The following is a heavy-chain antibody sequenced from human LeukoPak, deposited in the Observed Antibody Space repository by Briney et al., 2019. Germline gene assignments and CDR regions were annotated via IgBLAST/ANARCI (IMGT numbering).Heavy chain of an antibody. CDR1: GFAFGSYE. J-gene: IGHJ4*02. D-gene: IGHD4-17*01. CDR3: ARPYSTVTLLY. CDR2: ISSSGSTI. V-gene: IGHV3-48*03. Sequence: PGGSLRLSCAASGFAFGSYEMNWVRQAPGKGLEWVSYISSSGSTIFYADSVKGRFTISRDNAKNLLYLQMNSLRAEDTAVYYCARPYSTVTLLYWGQGTLVTVSS.